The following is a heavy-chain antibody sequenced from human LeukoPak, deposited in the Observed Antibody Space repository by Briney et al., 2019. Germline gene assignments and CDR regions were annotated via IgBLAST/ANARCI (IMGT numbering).Heavy chain of an antibody. J-gene: IGHJ5*02. D-gene: IGHD6-13*01. CDR3: ARGEYSSSPSDP. CDR2: IWYDGSNK. CDR1: GFTFSSYG. V-gene: IGHV3-33*08. Sequence: QAGGSLRLSCVASGFTFSSYGMHWVRQAPGKGMEWVAVIWYDGSNKYYADSVKGRFTISRDNSKNTLYLQMNSLRAEDTAVYYCARGEYSSSPSDPWGQGTLVTVSS.